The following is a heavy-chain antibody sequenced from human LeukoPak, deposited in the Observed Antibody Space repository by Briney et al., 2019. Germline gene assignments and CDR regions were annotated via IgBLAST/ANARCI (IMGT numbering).Heavy chain of an antibody. V-gene: IGHV3-7*01. CDR1: GFTFSSYW. J-gene: IGHJ4*02. CDR2: IKQDGSEK. D-gene: IGHD1-26*01. Sequence: GESLKISCAASGFTFSSYWMSWVRQAPGKGLEWVANIKQDGSEKYYVDSVKGRFTISRDNAKNSLYLQMNSLRAEDTAVYYCARAVFPKSGSSYYFDYWGQGTLVTVSS. CDR3: ARAVFPKSGSSYYFDY.